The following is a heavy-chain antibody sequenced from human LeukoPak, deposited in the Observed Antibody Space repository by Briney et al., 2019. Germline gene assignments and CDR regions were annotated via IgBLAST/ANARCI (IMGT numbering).Heavy chain of an antibody. Sequence: GGSLRLSCAASGFTFSSYAMSWIRQAPGKGLEWVSAISGSGGSTYYADSVKGRFTISRDNSKNTLYLQMNSLRAEDTAVYYCAASRVVGAIRGTPDYWGQGTLVTVSS. CDR2: ISGSGGST. J-gene: IGHJ4*02. CDR3: AASRVVGAIRGTPDY. D-gene: IGHD1-26*01. CDR1: GFTFSSYA. V-gene: IGHV3-23*01.